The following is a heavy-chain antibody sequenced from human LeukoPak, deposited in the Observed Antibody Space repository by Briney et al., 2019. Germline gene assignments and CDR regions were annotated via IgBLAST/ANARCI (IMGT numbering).Heavy chain of an antibody. J-gene: IGHJ4*02. CDR2: MYYSGNT. V-gene: IGHV4-39*07. CDR3: ARAILSGYPDS. Sequence: SETLSLTCTVSGGSISSSSYYWGWIRQPPGKGLEWIGSMYYSGNTYYNPSLKSRVTISVDTSKNQFSLKLSSVTAADTAVYYCARAILSGYPDSWGQGTLVIVFS. CDR1: GGSISSSSYY. D-gene: IGHD3-3*01.